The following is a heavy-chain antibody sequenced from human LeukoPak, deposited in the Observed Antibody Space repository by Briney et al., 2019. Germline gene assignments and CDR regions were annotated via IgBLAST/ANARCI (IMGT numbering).Heavy chain of an antibody. D-gene: IGHD2-2*01. CDR3: ARSKCGSTSCYGGNWFDP. V-gene: IGHV4-38-2*01. Sequence: SEILSRTSAISGYSISPGYYWDWIRQPPGKGLDCIGPIYHSGSTYYNPSLKSRVTVSVDTSKNQFPLKLSSVTAADTALYYCARSKCGSTSCYGGNWFDPWGQGTLVTVSS. CDR2: IYHSGST. CDR1: GYSISPGYY. J-gene: IGHJ5*02.